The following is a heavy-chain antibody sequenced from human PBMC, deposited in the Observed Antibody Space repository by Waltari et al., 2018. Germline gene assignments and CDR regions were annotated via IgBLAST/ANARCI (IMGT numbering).Heavy chain of an antibody. CDR1: GFTFSNYW. CDR2: IKGDGSEK. Sequence: EVQLVESGGGLVQPGGSLRLSCAVSGFTFSNYWMSWVRQAPGKGLEWVANIKGDGSEKYSVDSVKGRFTISRDNAKNSLFLQMNSLRAEDTAAYYCARDRGIPIFGQVLYYMDVWGKGTKVIVSS. J-gene: IGHJ6*03. CDR3: ARDRGIPIFGQVLYYMDV. V-gene: IGHV3-7*03. D-gene: IGHD3-3*01.